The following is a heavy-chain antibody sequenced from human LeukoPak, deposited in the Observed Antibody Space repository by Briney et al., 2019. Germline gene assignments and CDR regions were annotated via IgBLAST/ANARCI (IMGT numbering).Heavy chain of an antibody. CDR2: IWHDGSVE. Sequence: GGSLRLSCTASVFMFSRIGMQWVRQAPGEGLEWVAMIWHDGSVEEYADSVKGGFTISRDNSQNTLYLQMNSLRDDDTAVYYCAKEGDQFRGYLDAWGKGTTVTVSS. V-gene: IGHV3-33*06. J-gene: IGHJ6*03. D-gene: IGHD3-16*01. CDR1: VFMFSRIG. CDR3: AKEGDQFRGYLDA.